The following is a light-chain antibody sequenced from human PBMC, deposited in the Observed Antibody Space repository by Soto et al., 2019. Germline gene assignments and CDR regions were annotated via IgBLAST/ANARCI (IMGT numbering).Light chain of an antibody. Sequence: QSVLTQPPSVSGAPGQRVTISCTGSSSNIGADYDVHWYQQLPGTAPKLLIYANSTRPSGVPDRFSASKSGTSASLAITGLQAEDEADYYCQSYAGSNNYVFGTGTKVTVL. V-gene: IGLV1-40*01. J-gene: IGLJ1*01. CDR2: ANS. CDR1: SSNIGADYD. CDR3: QSYAGSNNYV.